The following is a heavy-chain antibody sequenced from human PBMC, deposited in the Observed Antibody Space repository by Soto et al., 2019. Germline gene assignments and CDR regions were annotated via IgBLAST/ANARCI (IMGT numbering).Heavy chain of an antibody. V-gene: IGHV4-34*01. CDR2: INHSGST. CDR1: GGSFSGYY. Sequence: PSETLSLTCAVYGGSFSGYYWSWIRQPPGKGLEWIGEINHSGSTNYNPSLKSRVTISVDTSKNQFSLKLSSVTAADTAVYYCASSHYDSSGYYFDYWGQGTLVTVSS. CDR3: ASSHYDSSGYYFDY. J-gene: IGHJ4*02. D-gene: IGHD3-22*01.